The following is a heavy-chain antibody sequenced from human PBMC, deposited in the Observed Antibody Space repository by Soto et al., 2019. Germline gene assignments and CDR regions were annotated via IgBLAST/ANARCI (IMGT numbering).Heavy chain of an antibody. Sequence: GGSLRLSCAASGFTFSSHEMNWVRQAPGKGLEWISYISGGGIITYYADSVKGRFTISRDNAQKSLYLQMNSLRVDDTAVYYCARVGVYWGQGILVTVSS. CDR3: ARVGVY. D-gene: IGHD2-8*01. J-gene: IGHJ4*02. CDR1: GFTFSSHE. CDR2: ISGGGIIT. V-gene: IGHV3-48*03.